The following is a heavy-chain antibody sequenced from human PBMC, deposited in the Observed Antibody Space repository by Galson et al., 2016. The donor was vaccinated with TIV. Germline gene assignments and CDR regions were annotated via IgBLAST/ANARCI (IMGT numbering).Heavy chain of an antibody. Sequence: SLRLSCAASGFTFSRFGMHWVRQAPGKGLEWVAVISYDGSNKYYADSVKGRLTISRDNSKNTLYLQMSSLRAEDTAVYYCAKDRDLYPPFMGTFDHWSQGTMVTVSS. CDR2: ISYDGSNK. CDR1: GFTFSRFG. J-gene: IGHJ4*02. V-gene: IGHV3-30*18. CDR3: AKDRDLYPPFMGTFDH. D-gene: IGHD7-27*01.